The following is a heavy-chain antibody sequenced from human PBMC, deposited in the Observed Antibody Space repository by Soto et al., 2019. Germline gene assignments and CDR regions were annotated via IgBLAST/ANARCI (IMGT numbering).Heavy chain of an antibody. CDR2: TSIYNGHT. D-gene: IGHD4-17*01. J-gene: IGHJ4*02. V-gene: IGHV1-18*01. CDR3: ARWDDYGASDQYYFDH. CDR1: GYTFTASG. Sequence: GASVKVSCKASGYTFTASGISWVRQAPGQGLEGMGWTSIYNGHTEYSPKFLGRVVMTTDTSADTAYLELRSLRPDDAALYYCARWDDYGASDQYYFDHWGQGTLVTVSS.